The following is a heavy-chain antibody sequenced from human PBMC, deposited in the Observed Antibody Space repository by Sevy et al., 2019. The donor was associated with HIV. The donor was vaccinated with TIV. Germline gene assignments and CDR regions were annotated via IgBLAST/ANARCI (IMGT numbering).Heavy chain of an antibody. CDR3: NLVLQRGSGYYKADFDF. CDR2: MNPNSGHT. V-gene: IGHV1-8*01. J-gene: IGHJ4*02. CDR1: GYTFTSYD. Sequence: ASVKVSCKASGYTFTSYDFSWVRQATGQGLEWMGWMNPNSGHTGYAQKFQGRVTMTTDTSISTAYMELSSLRSEDTAVYYCNLVLQRGSGYYKADFDFWGQGTLVTVSS. D-gene: IGHD3-22*01.